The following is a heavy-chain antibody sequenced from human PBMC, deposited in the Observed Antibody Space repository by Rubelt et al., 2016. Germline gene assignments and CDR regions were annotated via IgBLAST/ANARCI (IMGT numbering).Heavy chain of an antibody. D-gene: IGHD6-13*01. Sequence: NRGEWVSAISSSGDSTYYVDSVKGRFTISRDNSKNTLYLQMNGLRAEDTAVYYCAKDRYSSSQGTPDYWGQGTLVTVSS. CDR2: ISSSGDST. J-gene: IGHJ4*02. V-gene: IGHV3-23*01. CDR3: AKDRYSSSQGTPDY.